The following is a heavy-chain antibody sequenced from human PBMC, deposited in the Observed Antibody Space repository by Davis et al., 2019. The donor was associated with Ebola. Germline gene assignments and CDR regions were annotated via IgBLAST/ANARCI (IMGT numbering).Heavy chain of an antibody. D-gene: IGHD2-8*02. J-gene: IGHJ6*02. Sequence: GESLKISCAASGFTFSSYSMNWVRQAPGKGLEWVSYISSSSSTIDYADSVKGRFTISRDNAKNSLYLQMNSLRDEDTAVYYCASLGELVETNGYYYYGMDVWGQGTTVTVSS. CDR2: ISSSSSTI. CDR3: ASLGELVETNGYYYYGMDV. V-gene: IGHV3-48*02. CDR1: GFTFSSYS.